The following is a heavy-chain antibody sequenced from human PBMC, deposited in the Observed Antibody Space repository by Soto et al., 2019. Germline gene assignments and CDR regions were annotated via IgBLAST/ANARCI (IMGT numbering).Heavy chain of an antibody. CDR2: ISPHNFNT. CDR3: ARDEGGYDILTGYYKAHHFDY. Sequence: QVQLVQSGAEVKKPGDSVKVSCSASGYTFTHFYITWVRQAPGQGLEWMGAISPHNFNTNFAQKFQGRVTLNTDTSASTAYMEVRSQRSDDTAVYYCARDEGGYDILTGYYKAHHFDYWGQGVLVTVSS. D-gene: IGHD3-9*01. CDR1: GYTFTHFY. J-gene: IGHJ4*02. V-gene: IGHV1-18*01.